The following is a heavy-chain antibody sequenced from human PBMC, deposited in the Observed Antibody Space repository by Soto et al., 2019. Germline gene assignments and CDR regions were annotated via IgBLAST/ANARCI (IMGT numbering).Heavy chain of an antibody. Sequence: GSLRLSCAASGFTLSNYAMSWVRQAPGKGLEWVSTFSGTGGYTYYADSVKGRFTISRDDSKNTLFLHMNSLRAADTAVYYCARGQRALITYGPFDPWGQGTLVTVSS. V-gene: IGHV3-23*01. CDR2: FSGTGGYT. CDR3: ARGQRALITYGPFDP. CDR1: GFTLSNYA. D-gene: IGHD4-17*01. J-gene: IGHJ5*02.